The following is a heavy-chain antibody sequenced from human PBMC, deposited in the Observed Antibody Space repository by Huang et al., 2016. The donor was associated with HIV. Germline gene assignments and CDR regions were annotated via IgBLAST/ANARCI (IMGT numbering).Heavy chain of an antibody. J-gene: IGHJ6*03. V-gene: IGHV3-30-3*01. D-gene: IGHD6-19*01. CDR3: ARRAVAGIYYYYYMDV. CDR1: GFTFSNYA. Sequence: QVQLVESGGGVVQPGRSLRLSCAASGFTFSNYAMHWVRQAPGKGLEWVAVISYDGSNKYYTDALKGRFTISRDNSKNALYLQMNSLGAEDTAVYYCARRAVAGIYYYYYMDVWGKGTTVTVSS. CDR2: ISYDGSNK.